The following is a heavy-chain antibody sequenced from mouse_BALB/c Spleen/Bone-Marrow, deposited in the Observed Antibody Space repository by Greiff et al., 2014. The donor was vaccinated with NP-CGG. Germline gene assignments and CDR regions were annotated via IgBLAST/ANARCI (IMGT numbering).Heavy chain of an antibody. Sequence: VQLKESGGGLVKPGGSLKLSCAASGFTFSDFYMFWFRQTPEKRLEWVATISNGGTYTYYPGSVKGRFTISRDNAKNNLYLQMSSLKSEDTAMYYCARSGERYGAMDYWGQGTSVTVTS. CDR2: ISNGGTYT. D-gene: IGHD1-1*02. CDR1: GFTFSDFY. V-gene: IGHV5-4*02. CDR3: ARSGERYGAMDY. J-gene: IGHJ4*01.